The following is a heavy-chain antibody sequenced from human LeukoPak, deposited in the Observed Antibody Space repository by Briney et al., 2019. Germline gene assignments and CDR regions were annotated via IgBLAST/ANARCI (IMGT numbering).Heavy chain of an antibody. J-gene: IGHJ4*02. Sequence: PGGSLRLSCAASGFTFSSYAMSWVRQAPGKGLEWVSAISGSGGSTYYADSVKGRFTISRDNSKNTLYLQMNSLRAEDTAVYYCAKLAGSFDIAAAGPDYWGQGTLVTVSS. CDR3: AKLAGSFDIAAAGPDY. V-gene: IGHV3-23*01. CDR2: ISGSGGST. CDR1: GFTFSSYA. D-gene: IGHD6-13*01.